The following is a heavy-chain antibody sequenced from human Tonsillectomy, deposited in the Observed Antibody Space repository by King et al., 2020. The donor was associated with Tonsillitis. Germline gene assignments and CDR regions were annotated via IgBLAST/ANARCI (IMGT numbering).Heavy chain of an antibody. CDR2: INPNSGGT. D-gene: IGHD2-15*01. Sequence: EQLVQSGAEVKKPGASVKVSCKASGYTFTGYYMHWVRQAPGQGLEWMGWINPNSGGTNYAQKFQGRVTMTRDTSMSTAYMDLSSLRSDDTAVYYCARDDGAYCSGGSCYSGVSDYWGQGTLVTVSS. CDR3: ARDDGAYCSGGSCYSGVSDY. V-gene: IGHV1-2*02. CDR1: GYTFTGYY. J-gene: IGHJ4*02.